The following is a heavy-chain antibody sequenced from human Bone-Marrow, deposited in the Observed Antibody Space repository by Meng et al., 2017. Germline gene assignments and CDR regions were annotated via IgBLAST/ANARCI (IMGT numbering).Heavy chain of an antibody. Sequence: GGSLRLSCEASGFFSSTYTMNWVRQAPGKGLEWVSYISSSGSTIYYADSVKGRFTISRDNAKNSLYLQMNSLRAEDTAVYYCARVKVGALRNNWFDPWGQGTLVTVSS. J-gene: IGHJ5*02. CDR3: ARVKVGALRNNWFDP. V-gene: IGHV3-48*04. D-gene: IGHD1-26*01. CDR2: ISSSGSTI. CDR1: GFFSSTYT.